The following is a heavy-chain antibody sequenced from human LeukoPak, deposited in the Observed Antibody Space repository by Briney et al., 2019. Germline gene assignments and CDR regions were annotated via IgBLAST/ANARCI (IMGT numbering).Heavy chain of an antibody. V-gene: IGHV3-7*01. CDR2: IKQDGSEK. CDR1: GFTFSRYW. D-gene: IGHD3-16*01. J-gene: IGHJ4*02. CDR3: ARVGVNTYDYGY. Sequence: GGSLRLSCVASGFTFSRYWMSWVRQAPGKGLEWVANIKQDGSEKYYVGSVNGRFSISRDNAKNLVYLQMNSLRADDTAVYYCARVGVNTYDYGYWGQETLVTVSS.